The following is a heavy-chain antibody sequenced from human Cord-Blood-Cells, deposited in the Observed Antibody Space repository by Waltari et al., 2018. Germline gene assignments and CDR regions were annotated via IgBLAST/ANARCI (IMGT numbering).Heavy chain of an antibody. J-gene: IGHJ5*02. V-gene: IGHV3-7*01. CDR2: IKQDGSEK. Sequence: EVQLVESGGGLVQPGGSLRLSCAASGFTFSSYWMSWVRQAPGKGLEWVANIKQDGSEKYYVDSVKGRFTISRDNAKNSLYLQMNSLRAEDTAVYYCARSPRLEYNWFDPWGQGTLVTVSS. D-gene: IGHD1-1*01. CDR3: ARSPRLEYNWFDP. CDR1: GFTFSSYW.